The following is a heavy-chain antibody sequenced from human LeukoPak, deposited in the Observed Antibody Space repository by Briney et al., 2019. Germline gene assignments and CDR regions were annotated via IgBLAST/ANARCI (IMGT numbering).Heavy chain of an antibody. CDR2: IYYSGST. V-gene: IGHV4-39*07. J-gene: IGHJ4*02. D-gene: IGHD3-10*01. CDR1: GVSISSTTYY. CDR3: ASSSITMVRGVIMPDY. Sequence: SETLSLTCTVSGVSISSTTYYWGWIRQPPGKGLEWIGSIYYSGSTYYNPSLKSRVTISVDTSKNQFSLKLSSVTAADTAVYYCASSSITMVRGVIMPDYWGQGTLVTVSS.